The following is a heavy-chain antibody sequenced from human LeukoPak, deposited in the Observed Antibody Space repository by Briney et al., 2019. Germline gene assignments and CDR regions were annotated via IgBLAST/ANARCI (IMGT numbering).Heavy chain of an antibody. CDR1: GFTFSSYG. Sequence: GGSLRLSCAASGFTFSSYGMHWVRQAPGKGLEWVAVISYDGSNKYYADSVKGRFTISRDNSKNTLYLQMNSLRAEDTAVYYCAREVSMVRGAFFDYWGQGTLVTVSS. D-gene: IGHD3-10*01. V-gene: IGHV3-30*03. CDR2: ISYDGSNK. J-gene: IGHJ4*02. CDR3: AREVSMVRGAFFDY.